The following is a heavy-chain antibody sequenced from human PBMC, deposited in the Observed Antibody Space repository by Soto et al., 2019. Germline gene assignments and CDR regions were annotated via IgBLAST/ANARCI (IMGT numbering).Heavy chain of an antibody. Sequence: GGSLRLSCAASGFTFSSYGMHWVRQAPGKGLEWVAVISYDGSNKYYADSVKGRFTISRDNSKNTLYLQMNSLRAGDTAVYYCAKDGRGLRFLEWSFDYWGKGSLV. CDR2: ISYDGSNK. CDR1: GFTFSSYG. D-gene: IGHD3-3*01. J-gene: IGHJ4*02. V-gene: IGHV3-30*18. CDR3: AKDGRGLRFLEWSFDY.